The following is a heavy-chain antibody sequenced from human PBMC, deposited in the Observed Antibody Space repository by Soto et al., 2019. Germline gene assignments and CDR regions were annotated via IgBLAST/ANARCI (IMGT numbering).Heavy chain of an antibody. CDR2: ITVGSGNT. D-gene: IGHD3-22*01. Sequence: VKVSCKASGFTFTSSSVQWVRQARGQRLEWIGWITVGSGNTNYAQKFQERVSITRDMSTSTAYMELSNLRSEDTAVYYCAAGDSSGYYGGWGQGTQVTVSS. J-gene: IGHJ4*02. CDR3: AAGDSSGYYGG. V-gene: IGHV1-58*01. CDR1: GFTFTSSS.